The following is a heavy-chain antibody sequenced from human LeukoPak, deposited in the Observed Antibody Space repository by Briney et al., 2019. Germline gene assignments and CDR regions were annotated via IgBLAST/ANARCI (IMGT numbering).Heavy chain of an antibody. V-gene: IGHV3-30*18. D-gene: IGHD6-13*01. CDR1: GFTFSTFG. CDR3: AKDKGIYYYGMDV. J-gene: IGHJ6*02. Sequence: GGSLRLSCAASGFTFSTFGMHWVRQTPGKGLEWVAVTPYDGSNKYYADSVKGRFTISRDNYKNTLYLQMNSLRAEDTAVYFCAKDKGIYYYGMDVWGQGTTVTVSS. CDR2: TPYDGSNK.